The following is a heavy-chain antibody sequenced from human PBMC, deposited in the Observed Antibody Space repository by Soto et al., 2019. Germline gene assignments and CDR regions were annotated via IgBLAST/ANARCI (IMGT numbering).Heavy chain of an antibody. J-gene: IGHJ6*03. Sequence: GGSLRLSCAASGFTVSSNYMSWVRQAPGKGLEWVSVIYSGGSTYYADSVKGRFTISRHNSKNTLYLQMNSLRAEDTAVYYCARAGFSAAASRRLGYMDVWGKGTTVTVSS. D-gene: IGHD2-15*01. CDR2: IYSGGST. V-gene: IGHV3-53*04. CDR1: GFTVSSNY. CDR3: ARAGFSAAASRRLGYMDV.